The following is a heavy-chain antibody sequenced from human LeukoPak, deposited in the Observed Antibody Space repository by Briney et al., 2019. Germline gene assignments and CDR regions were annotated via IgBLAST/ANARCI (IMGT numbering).Heavy chain of an antibody. CDR2: INHSGST. D-gene: IGHD3/OR15-3a*01. Sequence: SETLSLTCTVSGGSISSYYWSWIRQPPGKGLEWIGEINHSGSTNYNPSLKSRVTISVDTSKNQFSLKLSSVTAADTAVYYCARQTGSGLFILPGGQGTLVTVSS. J-gene: IGHJ4*02. CDR3: ARQTGSGLFILP. CDR1: GGSISSYY. V-gene: IGHV4-34*01.